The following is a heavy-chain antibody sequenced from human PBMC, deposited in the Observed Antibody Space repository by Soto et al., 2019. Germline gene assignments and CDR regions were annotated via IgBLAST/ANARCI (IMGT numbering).Heavy chain of an antibody. CDR3: ARSNLGTSCYAG. CDR1: GGSISSYY. J-gene: IGHJ4*02. Sequence: SETLSLTCTVSGGSISSYYWSWIRQPPGKGLEWIGYIYYSGSTNYNPSLKSRVTISVDTSKNQFSLKLSSVTAADTAVYYCARSNLGTSCYAGWGQGTLVTVSS. V-gene: IGHV4-59*01. CDR2: IYYSGST. D-gene: IGHD2-2*01.